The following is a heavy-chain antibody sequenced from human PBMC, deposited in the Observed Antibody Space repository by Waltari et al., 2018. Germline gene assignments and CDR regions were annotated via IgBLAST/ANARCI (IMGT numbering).Heavy chain of an antibody. D-gene: IGHD6-13*01. CDR2: INHSGST. CDR3: ARGGIAAAASHRPYYYGMDV. V-gene: IGHV4-34*01. CDR1: GGSFSGYY. J-gene: IGHJ6*02. Sequence: QVQLQQWGAGLLKPSETLSLTCAVYGGSFSGYYWSWIRQPPGKGREWIGEINHSGSTNYNPALKSRVTISVDTSKNQFSLKLSSVTAADTAVYYCARGGIAAAASHRPYYYGMDVWGQGTTVTVSS.